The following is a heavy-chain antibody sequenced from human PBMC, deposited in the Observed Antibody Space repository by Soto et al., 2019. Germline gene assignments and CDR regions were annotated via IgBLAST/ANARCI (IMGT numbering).Heavy chain of an antibody. J-gene: IGHJ5*02. CDR1: GGSISNYY. V-gene: IGHV4-59*01. CDR2: IFYSGST. D-gene: IGHD5-18*01. CDR3: AKDSGYNYGYFRWFDP. Sequence: QVHLQESGPRLVKPSETLSLTCTVSGGSISNYYWSWIRQPPGRGLEWIGHIFYSGSTNYNPALKSRVTISVDTSKSQFSLKLSSVTAADMAVYYCAKDSGYNYGYFRWFDPWGQGTLVTVSS.